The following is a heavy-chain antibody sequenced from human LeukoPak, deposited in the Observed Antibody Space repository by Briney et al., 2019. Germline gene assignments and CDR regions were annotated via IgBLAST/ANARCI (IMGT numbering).Heavy chain of an antibody. Sequence: SVKVSCKASGGTFSSYAISWVRQAPGQGLEWMGGIIPIFGTANYAQKFQGRVTMTEDTSTDTAYMELSSLRSEDTAVYYCATAGRYCTNGVCPNWFDPWGQGTLVTVSS. CDR2: IIPIFGTA. CDR3: ATAGRYCTNGVCPNWFDP. V-gene: IGHV1-69*06. CDR1: GGTFSSYA. D-gene: IGHD2-8*01. J-gene: IGHJ5*02.